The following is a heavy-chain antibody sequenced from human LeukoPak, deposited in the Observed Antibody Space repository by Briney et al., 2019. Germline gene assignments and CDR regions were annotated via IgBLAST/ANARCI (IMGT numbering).Heavy chain of an antibody. CDR3: ARDLLY. CDR1: GFTFSSYD. J-gene: IGHJ4*02. Sequence: GGSLRLSCAASGFTFSSYDMHWVRQAPGKGLEWVSVIYSGGSTYYADSVKGRFTISRDNSKNTLYLQMNSLRAEDTAVYYCARDLLYWGQGTLVTVSS. CDR2: IYSGGST. D-gene: IGHD2-15*01. V-gene: IGHV3-53*01.